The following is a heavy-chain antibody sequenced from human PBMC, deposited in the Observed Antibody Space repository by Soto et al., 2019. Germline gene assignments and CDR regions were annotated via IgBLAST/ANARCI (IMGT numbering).Heavy chain of an antibody. D-gene: IGHD4-17*01. V-gene: IGHV3-7*01. Sequence: EVHLVESGGGLVQPGGSLRLSCAASEFTFSQHWMSWVRKALGKGLEWVADIKPDGSEKYYVDSVKGRFTISRDNAKNSVYLQMNSLRAEDTAVYYCARGHYGRDYWGQGTLVTFSS. CDR1: EFTFSQHW. J-gene: IGHJ4*02. CDR3: ARGHYGRDY. CDR2: IKPDGSEK.